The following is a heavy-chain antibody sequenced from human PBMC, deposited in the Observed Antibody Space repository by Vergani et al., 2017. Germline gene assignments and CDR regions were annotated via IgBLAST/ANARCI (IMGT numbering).Heavy chain of an antibody. D-gene: IGHD3-16*01. CDR3: ARERRGGGGPGWFDA. Sequence: QVQLVQSGAEVKKPGASVKVSCKASGYTFTSYGLSWVRQAPGQGREWMGWISAYNGNTNYAQKLQGRVTMTTDTSTSTAYMELRSLRSDDAAVYYWARERRGGGGPGWFDAWGQGTLVTVSA. CDR2: ISAYNGNT. V-gene: IGHV1-18*01. J-gene: IGHJ5*02. CDR1: GYTFTSYG.